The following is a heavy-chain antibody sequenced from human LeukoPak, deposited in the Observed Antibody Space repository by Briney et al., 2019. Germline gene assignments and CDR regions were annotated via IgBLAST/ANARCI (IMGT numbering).Heavy chain of an antibody. V-gene: IGHV3-30-3*01. D-gene: IGHD1-14*01. J-gene: IGHJ6*02. Sequence: GGSLRLSCAASGFTFSSYAMHWVRQAPGKGLEWVAVISYDGSNKYYADSVKGRFTISRDNSKNTLYLQMNSLRAEDTAVYYCARSGIGLYGMDVWGQGTTVTVSS. CDR3: ARSGIGLYGMDV. CDR2: ISYDGSNK. CDR1: GFTFSSYA.